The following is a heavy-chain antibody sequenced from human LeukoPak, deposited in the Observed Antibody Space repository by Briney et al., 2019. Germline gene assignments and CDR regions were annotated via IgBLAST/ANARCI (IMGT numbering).Heavy chain of an antibody. Sequence: GGSLRLSCAASGFTFSSYWMSWVRQAPGKGLVWVSRINPDGSFTSYVDSVKGRFTMSRDNAKNTVYLQMNSLRTEDTAVYYCTREGRDSSGWPVDYWGQGTLVTVSS. CDR1: GFTFSSYW. J-gene: IGHJ4*02. CDR2: INPDGSFT. D-gene: IGHD6-19*01. V-gene: IGHV3-74*01. CDR3: TREGRDSSGWPVDY.